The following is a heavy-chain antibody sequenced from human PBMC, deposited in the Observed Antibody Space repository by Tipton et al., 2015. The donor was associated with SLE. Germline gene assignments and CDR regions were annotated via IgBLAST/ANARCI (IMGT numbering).Heavy chain of an antibody. J-gene: IGHJ4*02. Sequence: TLSLTCTVSGVSISSFYWNWFRQPPGKGLEWIGYIYYTGTTQYNPSLKSRLTISLDTSKNQFSLRLSSVTAADTATYYCARAGEYGDYEATDYWGQGTLVTVSS. CDR3: ARAGEYGDYEATDY. CDR1: GVSISSFY. CDR2: IYYTGTT. D-gene: IGHD5-12*01. V-gene: IGHV4-59*12.